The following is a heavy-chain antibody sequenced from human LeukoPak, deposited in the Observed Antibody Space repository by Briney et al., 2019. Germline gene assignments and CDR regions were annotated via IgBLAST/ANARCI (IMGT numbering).Heavy chain of an antibody. CDR2: IYSGGST. J-gene: IGHJ6*02. CDR1: GFTVSSNY. CDR3: ARDLAPSMLLWFGELSTAYYYYGMDV. D-gene: IGHD3-10*01. Sequence: GGSLRLSCAASGFTVSSNYMSWVRQAPGKGLEWVSVIYSGGSTYYADSVKGRFPISRDNSKNTLYLQMNSLRAEDTAVYYCARDLAPSMLLWFGELSTAYYYYGMDVWGQGTTVTVSS. V-gene: IGHV3-66*01.